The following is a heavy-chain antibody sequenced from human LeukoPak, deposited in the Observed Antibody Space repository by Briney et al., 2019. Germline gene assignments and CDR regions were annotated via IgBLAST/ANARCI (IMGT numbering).Heavy chain of an antibody. CDR1: GGSISSGIYY. CDR3: ARVYMVRGVIDY. J-gene: IGHJ4*02. Sequence: SETLSLTCTVSGGSISSGIYYWSWIRQHAGKGLEWIGRIYTSGSTNYNPSLKSRVTISVDTSKNQFSLKLSSVTAADTAVYYCARVYMVRGVIDYWGQGTLVTVSS. D-gene: IGHD3-10*01. V-gene: IGHV4-61*02. CDR2: IYTSGST.